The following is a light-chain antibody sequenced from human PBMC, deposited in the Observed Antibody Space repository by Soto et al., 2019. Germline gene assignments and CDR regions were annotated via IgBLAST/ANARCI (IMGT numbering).Light chain of an antibody. V-gene: IGLV1-47*02. CDR3: SAWDDSLRGPV. J-gene: IGLJ1*01. CDR1: SSNIGSNS. CDR2: SSN. Sequence: QSVLTQPPSASGTPGQTVTISCSVSSSNIGSNSVYWYQQLPGTAPKLLIHSSNQRPSGVPDRFSGSKSGTSASLAVSGLRSEDEADYYCSAWDDSLRGPVFGTGTKATVL.